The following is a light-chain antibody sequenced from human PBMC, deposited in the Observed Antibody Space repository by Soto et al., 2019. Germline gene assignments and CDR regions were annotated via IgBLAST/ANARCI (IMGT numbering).Light chain of an antibody. J-gene: IGKJ1*01. CDR2: XTS. CDR1: QGLXDT. V-gene: IGKV3D-11*03. Sequence: TQYAATLSVSPGEGVTLPCRANQGLXDTLAWYQHKPGQTPRLLNYXTSSRGTGVPAIFSGSGCGTDFTITISILEQEDFAVYYCQQYGSPGTFGQGTKVDI. CDR3: QQYGSPGT.